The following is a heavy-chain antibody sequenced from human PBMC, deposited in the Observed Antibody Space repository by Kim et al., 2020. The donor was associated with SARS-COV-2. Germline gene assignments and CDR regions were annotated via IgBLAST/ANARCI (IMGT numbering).Heavy chain of an antibody. CDR2: INAGNGNT. CDR1: GYTFTSYA. D-gene: IGHD3-22*01. V-gene: IGHV1-3*01. CDR3: ARYSGDYDSSGYAYYYYGMDV. J-gene: IGHJ6*02. Sequence: ASVKVSCKASGYTFTSYAMHWVRQAPGQRLEWMGWINAGNGNTKYSQKFQGRVTITRDTSASTAYMELSSLRSEDTAVYYCARYSGDYDSSGYAYYYYGMDVWGQGTTVTVSS.